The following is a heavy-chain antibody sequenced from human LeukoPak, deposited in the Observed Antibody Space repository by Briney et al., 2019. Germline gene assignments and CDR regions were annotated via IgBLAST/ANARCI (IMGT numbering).Heavy chain of an antibody. J-gene: IGHJ4*02. CDR2: ISGMGGST. D-gene: IGHD3-9*01. CDR1: GFTFSSYA. V-gene: IGHV3-23*01. Sequence: GESLKISCAASGFTFSSYAMSWVRQAPGKGLEWVSGISGMGGSTYYADSVKGRFTISRDNSKNTLYLQMNSLRAEDTAVYYCAKDGRATYYDILTGYSKPFNFDYWGQGTLVTVSS. CDR3: AKDGRATYYDILTGYSKPFNFDY.